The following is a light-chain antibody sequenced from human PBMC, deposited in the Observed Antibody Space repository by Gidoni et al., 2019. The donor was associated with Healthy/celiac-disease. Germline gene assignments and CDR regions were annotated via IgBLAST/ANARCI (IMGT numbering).Light chain of an antibody. CDR1: QSVSSS. J-gene: IGKJ2*01. CDR3: QQRSNWPPMYT. CDR2: DAS. Sequence: EIVLTQSPAPLPLSPGERPTLSCRASQSVSSSLAGYQQKPGQAPRLLIYDASNRATGIPARFSGSGSGTDFTLTISSLEPEDFAVYYCQQRSNWPPMYTFGQGTKLEIK. V-gene: IGKV3-11*01.